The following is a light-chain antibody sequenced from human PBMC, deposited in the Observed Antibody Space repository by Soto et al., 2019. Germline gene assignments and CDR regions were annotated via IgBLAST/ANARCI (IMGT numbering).Light chain of an antibody. CDR1: QSVSSS. CDR3: QQRSNWLLT. J-gene: IGKJ4*01. CDR2: DAS. V-gene: IGKV3-11*01. Sequence: EIVLTQSPATLSWSPGERATLSCRASQSVSSSLAWYQQKPGQAPRLLIYDASNRATGIPARFSGSGSGTDFTLTISSLEPEDFAVYYCQQRSNWLLTFGGGTKVEIK.